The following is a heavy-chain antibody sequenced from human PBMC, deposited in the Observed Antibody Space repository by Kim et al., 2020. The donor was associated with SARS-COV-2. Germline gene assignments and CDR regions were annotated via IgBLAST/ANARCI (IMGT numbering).Heavy chain of an antibody. Sequence: GGSLRLSCAASGFTFSTYAMSWVRLAPGKGLDWVSAISGGGGTTYYADSVKGRFTISRDNSKNTLYLQMNSLRAEDTAVYYCAKQVYGGNDYWGQGTLVTVSS. CDR2: ISGGGGTT. J-gene: IGHJ4*02. V-gene: IGHV3-23*01. D-gene: IGHD3-10*01. CDR1: GFTFSTYA. CDR3: AKQVYGGNDY.